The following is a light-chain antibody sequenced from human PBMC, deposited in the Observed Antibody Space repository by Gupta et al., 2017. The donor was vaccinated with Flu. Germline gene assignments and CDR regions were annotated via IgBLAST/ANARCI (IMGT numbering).Light chain of an antibody. V-gene: IGKV3D-7*01. J-gene: IGKJ2*01. CDR3: QQYDKLPFT. CDR1: QTVSDNY. Sequence: ATLSLSPGERATLSCRASQTVSDNYLSWYQQKPGQAPRLLIYAASTRATGIPARFSGSGTGTDFTLTISSLQPEDFAVYYCQQYDKLPFTFGQGTKVEIK. CDR2: AAS.